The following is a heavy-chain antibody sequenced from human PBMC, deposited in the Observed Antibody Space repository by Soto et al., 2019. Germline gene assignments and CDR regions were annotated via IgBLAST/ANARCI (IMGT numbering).Heavy chain of an antibody. D-gene: IGHD3-3*01. CDR3: ARARYYDFWGGLWSAFDP. V-gene: IGHV3-30-3*01. CDR1: GFTFSSYA. Sequence: GESLKISCAASGFTFSSYAMHWVRQAPGKGLEWVAVISYDGSNKYYADSVKGRFTISRDNSKNTLYLQMNSLRAEDTAVYYCARARYYDFWGGLWSAFDPWGQGTLVTVSS. J-gene: IGHJ5*02. CDR2: ISYDGSNK.